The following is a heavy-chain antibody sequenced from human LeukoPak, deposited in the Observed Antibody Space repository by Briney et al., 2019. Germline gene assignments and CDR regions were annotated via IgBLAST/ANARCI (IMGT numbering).Heavy chain of an antibody. J-gene: IGHJ4*02. Sequence: SETLSLTCAVSGGSISSSNWWSWVRQPPGKGLEWIGEINHSGSTNYNPSLKSRVTISVDTSKNQFSLKLSSVTAADTAVYYCARGPTSSWFSRHFDYWGQGTLVTVSS. D-gene: IGHD6-13*01. V-gene: IGHV4-4*02. CDR3: ARGPTSSWFSRHFDY. CDR2: INHSGST. CDR1: GGSISSSNW.